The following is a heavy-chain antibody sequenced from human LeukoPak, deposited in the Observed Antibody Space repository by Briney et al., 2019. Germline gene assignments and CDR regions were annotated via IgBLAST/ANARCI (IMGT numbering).Heavy chain of an antibody. J-gene: IGHJ4*02. CDR1: DGSISRYY. CDR3: AREGTLDSSGYYLGY. Sequence: SETLSLTCTVSDGSISRYYWSWIRQPPGKGLEWLGNIYYTGSTNYNPSLKSRVTISVDTSKNQFSLKLSSVTAADTAVYYCAREGTLDSSGYYLGYWGQGTLVTVSS. D-gene: IGHD3-22*01. V-gene: IGHV4-59*01. CDR2: IYYTGST.